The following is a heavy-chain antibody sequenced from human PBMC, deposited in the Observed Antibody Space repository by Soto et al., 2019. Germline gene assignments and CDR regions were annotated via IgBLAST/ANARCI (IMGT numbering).Heavy chain of an antibody. J-gene: IGHJ6*02. V-gene: IGHV3-74*01. D-gene: IGHD2-15*01. CDR2: INFDGGST. CDR3: ARDCSGGSCYPGMDV. CDR1: GFTFSNYW. Sequence: GGSLRLSCAASGFTFSNYWMHWVRQAPGKGLVWVSRINFDGGSTSYADSVKGRFTISRDNAKNSVYLQINSLRAEDTAVYFCARDCSGGSCYPGMDVWGQGTTVTVSS.